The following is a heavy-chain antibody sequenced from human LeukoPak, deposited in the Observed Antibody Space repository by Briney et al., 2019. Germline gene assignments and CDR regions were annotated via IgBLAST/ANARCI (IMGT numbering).Heavy chain of an antibody. V-gene: IGHV4-59*08. CDR1: GGSISSYY. D-gene: IGHD1-14*01. Sequence: PSETLSLTCTVSGGSISSYYWSWIRQPPGKGLEWIGYIYYSGSTNYNPSLKSRVTISVDTSKNQFSLKLSSVTAADTAVYYCARQSNAAEHYWGQGTLVTVSS. CDR3: ARQSNAAEHY. J-gene: IGHJ4*02. CDR2: IYYSGST.